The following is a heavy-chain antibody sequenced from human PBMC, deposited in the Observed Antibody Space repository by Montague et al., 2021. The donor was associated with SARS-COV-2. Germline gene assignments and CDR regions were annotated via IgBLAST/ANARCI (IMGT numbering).Heavy chain of an antibody. J-gene: IGHJ4*02. V-gene: IGHV3-9*01. CDR2: IDWNSATI. Sequence: SLRLSCAASGFSFDDFAMHWVRQAPGKGLEWVSGIDWNSATIAYADAVKGRFTISRDNAKNSLYLQMNSLRGEDTAFYYCAKDDPDSSGYFDHWGQGTLVTVSS. CDR1: GFSFDDFA. D-gene: IGHD6-19*01. CDR3: AKDDPDSSGYFDH.